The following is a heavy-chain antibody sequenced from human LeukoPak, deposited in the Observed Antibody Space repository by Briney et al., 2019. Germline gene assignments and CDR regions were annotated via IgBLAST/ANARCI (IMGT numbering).Heavy chain of an antibody. V-gene: IGHV1-2*02. J-gene: IGHJ4*02. Sequence: ASVKVSCKTSGYSFTDYYMHWVRQAPGQGLEWMGWINPNSGGTSSAQKFKGRVTMTRDTSISTAYLEVRSLTSDDTAVYYCVPTAEAYTSWWKVWGQGTLVTVSS. CDR1: GYSFTDYY. CDR3: VPTAEAYTSWWKV. D-gene: IGHD3-16*01. CDR2: INPNSGGT.